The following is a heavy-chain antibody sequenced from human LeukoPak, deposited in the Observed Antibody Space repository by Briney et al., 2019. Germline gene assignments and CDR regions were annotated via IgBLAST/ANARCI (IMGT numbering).Heavy chain of an antibody. Sequence: GGSLRLSCAASGFTFSSYAMHWVRQAPGKGLEWVAVISYDGSNKYYADSVKGRFTISRDNSKNTLYLQMNSLRAEDTAVHYCARDPSSGYYYYFDYWGQGTLVTVSS. D-gene: IGHD3-22*01. J-gene: IGHJ4*02. CDR1: GFTFSSYA. CDR2: ISYDGSNK. V-gene: IGHV3-30-3*01. CDR3: ARDPSSGYYYYFDY.